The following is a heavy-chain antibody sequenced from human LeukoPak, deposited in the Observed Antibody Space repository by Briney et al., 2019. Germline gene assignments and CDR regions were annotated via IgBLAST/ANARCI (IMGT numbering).Heavy chain of an antibody. J-gene: IGHJ4*02. CDR1: GYTFTGYY. V-gene: IGHV1-2*02. CDR2: INPNSGGT. CDR3: ARGNYDILTGYYIFDY. D-gene: IGHD3-9*01. Sequence: GASVKVSCKASGYTFTGYYMHWVRQAPGHGLEWMGWINPNSGGTNYAQKFQGRVTMTRDTSISTAYMELSRLRSDDTAVYYCARGNYDILTGYYIFDYWGQGTLVTVSS.